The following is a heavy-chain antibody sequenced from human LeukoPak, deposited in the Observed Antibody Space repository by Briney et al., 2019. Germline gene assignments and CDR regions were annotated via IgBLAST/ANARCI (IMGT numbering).Heavy chain of an antibody. J-gene: IGHJ4*02. D-gene: IGHD5-24*01. V-gene: IGHV3-21*01. Sequence: GGTLRLSCAASGFTFSSNSKNWGRHPPGKGLERVSSSSSSCSDIYYANPVKNRFTISSDDAKNSLYLQMNSLRAEDTAVYHCARDGCNRLRRFDYWGQGTLVTVSS. CDR3: ARDGCNRLRRFDY. CDR2: SSSSCSDI. CDR1: GFTFSSNS.